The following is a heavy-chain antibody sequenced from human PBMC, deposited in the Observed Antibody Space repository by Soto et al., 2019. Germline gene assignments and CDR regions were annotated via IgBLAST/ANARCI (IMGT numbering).Heavy chain of an antibody. CDR1: GYTFTSYA. Sequence: GASVKVSCKASGYTFTSYAMHWVRQAPGQRLEWMGWINAGNGNTKYSQKFQGRVTITRDTSASTAYMELSSLRSEDTAVYYCARALLWFGESKTYNWFDPWGQGTLVTVSS. D-gene: IGHD3-10*01. J-gene: IGHJ5*02. CDR3: ARALLWFGESKTYNWFDP. CDR2: INAGNGNT. V-gene: IGHV1-3*01.